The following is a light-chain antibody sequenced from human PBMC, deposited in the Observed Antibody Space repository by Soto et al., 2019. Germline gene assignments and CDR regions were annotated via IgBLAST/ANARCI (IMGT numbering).Light chain of an antibody. CDR1: QDINRW. Sequence: DIQMTQSPSTLSASVGDRVTITCRASQDINRWLAWYQQKPGKAPKILIYNADTLESGVPSRFSGSGYGTEFILTISSLQPDDFATYYCQQFSLYWAVGQGTKVDSK. J-gene: IGKJ1*01. CDR2: NAD. CDR3: QQFSLYWA. V-gene: IGKV1-5*01.